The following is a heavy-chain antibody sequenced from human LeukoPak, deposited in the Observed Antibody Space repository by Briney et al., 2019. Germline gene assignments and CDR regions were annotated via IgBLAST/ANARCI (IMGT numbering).Heavy chain of an antibody. Sequence: GGSLRLSCAASGFTFSSYGMHWVRQAPGKGLEWVAVISYDGSNKYYADSVKGRFTISRDNSKNTLYLQMNSLRAEDTAVYYCAKDPLPIAAAGTADYWGQGTLVTVPS. D-gene: IGHD6-13*01. CDR1: GFTFSSYG. CDR3: AKDPLPIAAAGTADY. CDR2: ISYDGSNK. V-gene: IGHV3-30*18. J-gene: IGHJ4*02.